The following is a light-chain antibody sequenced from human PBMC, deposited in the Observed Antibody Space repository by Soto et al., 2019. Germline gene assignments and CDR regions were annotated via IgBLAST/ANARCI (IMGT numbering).Light chain of an antibody. J-gene: IGLJ2*01. CDR2: GVN. CDR1: SSDVGSYDL. Sequence: QSVLTQPASASGSPGQSITISCAGTSSDVGSYDLVSWYQQHPGNAPKLMIYGVNKRPSGVSNRFSGSKSGNTASLTISVLQAEDEADYHCCSYAGSYTHVVFGGGTKLTVL. V-gene: IGLV2-23*02. CDR3: CSYAGSYTHVV.